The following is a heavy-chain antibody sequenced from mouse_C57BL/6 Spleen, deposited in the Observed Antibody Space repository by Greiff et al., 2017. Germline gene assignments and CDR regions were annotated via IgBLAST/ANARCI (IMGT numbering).Heavy chain of an antibody. CDR3: ARDEGGNYVF. CDR1: GFTFSDYY. J-gene: IGHJ2*01. Sequence: EVHLVESEGGLVQPGSSMKLSCTASGFTFSDYYMAWVRQVPEKGLEWVANINYDGSSTYYLDSLKSRFIISSDNAKNILYLQMSSLKSEDTATYYCARDEGGNYVFWGQGTTLTVSS. V-gene: IGHV5-16*01. CDR2: INYDGSST. D-gene: IGHD2-1*01.